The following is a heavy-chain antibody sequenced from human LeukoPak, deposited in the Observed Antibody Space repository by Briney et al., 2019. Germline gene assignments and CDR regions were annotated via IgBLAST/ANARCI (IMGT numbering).Heavy chain of an antibody. V-gene: IGHV3-9*01. CDR3: AKGISVDGYNFERGADS. CDR2: ISWNSGSI. J-gene: IGHJ4*02. CDR1: GFTFDDYA. Sequence: GGSLRLSCAASGFTFDDYAMHWVRQAPGKSLEWVSGISWNSGSIGYADSVKGRFTISRDNSKNTLFLQMDSLRVEDTAVFYCAKGISVDGYNFERGADSWGQGAQVTVSS. D-gene: IGHD5-24*01.